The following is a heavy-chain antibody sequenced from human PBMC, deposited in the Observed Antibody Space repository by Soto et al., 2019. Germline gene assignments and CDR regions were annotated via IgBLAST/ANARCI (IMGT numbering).Heavy chain of an antibody. J-gene: IGHJ4*02. CDR2: IYYSGRT. D-gene: IGHD2-21*02. V-gene: IGHV4-31*02. Sequence: SATLSVPRSVSGDSISSGGNYWSWIRPHPGKGLERIRNIYYSGRTYYNPALKSRAILSVDTSKNHFSLPLRSVTVADSAMYYCASVSGGDSKYYLDIWGQGALVTASS. CDR3: ASVSGGDSKYYLDI. CDR1: GDSISSGGNY.